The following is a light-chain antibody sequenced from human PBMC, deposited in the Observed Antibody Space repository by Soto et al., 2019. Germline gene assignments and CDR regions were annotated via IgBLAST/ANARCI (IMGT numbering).Light chain of an antibody. J-gene: IGKJ4*01. CDR3: QQSYSVPLT. Sequence: DIQMTQSPSSLSASVRDGVTITCRASQSISSYLNWYQQKPGKAPKLLIYGASTLESGVPSRFSGSGSGTDFTLTISSLQPEDFATYYCQQSYSVPLTFGGGTKVEIK. CDR1: QSISSY. V-gene: IGKV1-39*01. CDR2: GAS.